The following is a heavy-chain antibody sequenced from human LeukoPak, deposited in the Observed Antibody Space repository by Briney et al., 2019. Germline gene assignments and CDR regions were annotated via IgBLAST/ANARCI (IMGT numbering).Heavy chain of an antibody. J-gene: IGHJ4*02. Sequence: ASVKVSCKASGYTFTSYDINWVRQATGQGLEWMGWMNPNSGNTGYAQKFQGRVTMTRNTSISTAYMELSSLRSEDTAVYYCARGVHYYDSSGYKILCDYWGQGTLVTVSS. CDR2: MNPNSGNT. V-gene: IGHV1-8*01. CDR3: ARGVHYYDSSGYKILCDY. CDR1: GYTFTSYD. D-gene: IGHD3-22*01.